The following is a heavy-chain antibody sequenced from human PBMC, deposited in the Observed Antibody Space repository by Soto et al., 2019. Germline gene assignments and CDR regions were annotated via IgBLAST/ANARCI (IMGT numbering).Heavy chain of an antibody. J-gene: IGHJ4*02. Sequence: EVQLVESGGGLVQPGGSLRLSCAATGLNLNSIWMYWVRQSPGEGLQWISGISENGRSTRYADSVKGRFTISRDNAKNTLYLQMDSLRAEDTAVYYCASYNWSGTSDYWGQGTLVTVSS. CDR2: ISENGRST. CDR3: ASYNWSGTSDY. V-gene: IGHV3-74*01. CDR1: GLNLNSIW. D-gene: IGHD1-20*01.